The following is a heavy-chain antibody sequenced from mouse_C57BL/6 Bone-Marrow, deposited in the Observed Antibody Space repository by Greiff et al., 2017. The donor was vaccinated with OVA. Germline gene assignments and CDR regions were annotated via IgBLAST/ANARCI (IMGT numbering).Heavy chain of an antibody. J-gene: IGHJ4*01. V-gene: IGHV5-4*01. CDR1: GFTFSSYA. Sequence: EVQLVESGGGLVKPGGSLKLSCAASGFTFSSYAMSWVRQTPEKRLEWVATISDGGSYTYYPDNVKGRFTISRDNAKNNLYLQMSHLKSEDTAMYYCARDRGGSSRYYYARDYWGQGTSVTVSS. D-gene: IGHD1-1*01. CDR2: ISDGGSYT. CDR3: ARDRGGSSRYYYARDY.